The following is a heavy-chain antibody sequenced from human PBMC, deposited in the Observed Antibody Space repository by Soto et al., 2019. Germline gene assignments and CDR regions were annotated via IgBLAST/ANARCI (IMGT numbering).Heavy chain of an antibody. CDR3: ARYNSYAIDY. Sequence: VQLQESGPGLVKPSETLSLTCTVSVTSISSYYWSWIRQPPGKGLEWIANIHYSGTTNYNPSLASRVTLSVDTSKNQFFLKMTSVTAADRAMYFCARYNSYAIDYWGRGTLVTVSS. V-gene: IGHV4-59*01. CDR1: VTSISSYY. J-gene: IGHJ4*02. D-gene: IGHD2-8*01. CDR2: IHYSGTT.